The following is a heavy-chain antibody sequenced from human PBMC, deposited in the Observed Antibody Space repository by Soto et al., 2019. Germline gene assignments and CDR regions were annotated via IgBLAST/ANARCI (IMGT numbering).Heavy chain of an antibody. J-gene: IGHJ5*02. CDR2: ITSSGGPT. CDR1: GFPFSTYE. Sequence: EVQLLESGGGLIQPGGSLRLSCAASGFPFSTYEMTWARQSPGKGLEWVAFITSSGGPTYYADSVRGRFTISRDNSKNTLYLQMDSLRVQDTARYYPVKGGWLDDWGQGTLVTVSS. V-gene: IGHV3-23*01. CDR3: VKGGWLDD.